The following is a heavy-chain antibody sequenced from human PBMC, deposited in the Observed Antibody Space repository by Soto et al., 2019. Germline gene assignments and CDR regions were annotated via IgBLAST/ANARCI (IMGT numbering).Heavy chain of an antibody. J-gene: IGHJ4*02. Sequence: QVQLVQSGAEVKKPGSSVKVSCKASGDTFNFYTINWVRQAPGLGLEWMGRFNPILSFSNSALKFQGRVTLTAYKSTSTAYMVLSSLRSEDTAIYYCATSFGSGSRACDYWGQGALVTVSS. CDR3: ATSFGSGSRACDY. D-gene: IGHD3-10*01. CDR2: FNPILSFS. CDR1: GDTFNFYT. V-gene: IGHV1-69*02.